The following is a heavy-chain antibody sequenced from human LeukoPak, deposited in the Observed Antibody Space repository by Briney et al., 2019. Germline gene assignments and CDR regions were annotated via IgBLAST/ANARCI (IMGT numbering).Heavy chain of an antibody. CDR1: GFTVSSYY. V-gene: IGHV3-53*01. CDR2: IYTGGGR. Sequence: GGSLRLSCAASGFTVSSYYMNWVRQTPGKELEWVSVIYTGGGRYYADSVRGRFTISRDNAKNSLFLQMNSLRAGDTAVYYCAREKASTSGTTDYDYWGQGTLVTVSS. J-gene: IGHJ4*02. CDR3: AREKASTSGTTDYDY. D-gene: IGHD1-1*01.